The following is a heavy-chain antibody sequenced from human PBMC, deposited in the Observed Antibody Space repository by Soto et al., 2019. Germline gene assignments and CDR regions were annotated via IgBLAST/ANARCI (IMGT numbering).Heavy chain of an antibody. J-gene: IGHJ4*02. CDR1: GFTFSSYS. V-gene: IGHV3-21*03. Sequence: PGESLKISCAASGFTFSSYSMNWVRQAPGKGLEWVSSISSSGSYIYYTAPVKGRFAISRDDSKTTLYLQMNSLKTEDTAVYYCTTDWEDIVLVPAATIGYWGQGTLVTVSS. CDR3: TTDWEDIVLVPAATIGY. CDR2: ISSSGSYI. D-gene: IGHD2-2*01.